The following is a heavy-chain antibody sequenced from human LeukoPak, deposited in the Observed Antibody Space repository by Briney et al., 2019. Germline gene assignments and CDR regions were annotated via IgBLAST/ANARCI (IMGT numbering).Heavy chain of an antibody. J-gene: IGHJ5*02. CDR2: IYYSGST. CDR3: ARDSTYYYDSSGYPRGDWFDP. D-gene: IGHD3-22*01. Sequence: SETLSLTCTVSGGSISSSSYYWGWIRQPPGKGLEWIGGIYYSGSTYYNPSLKSRVTISVDTSKNQFSLKLSSVTAADTAVHYCARDSTYYYDSSGYPRGDWFDPWGQGTLVTVSS. V-gene: IGHV4-39*07. CDR1: GGSISSSSYY.